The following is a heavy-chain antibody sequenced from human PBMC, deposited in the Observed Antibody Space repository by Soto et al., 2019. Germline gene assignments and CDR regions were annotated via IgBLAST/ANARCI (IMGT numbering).Heavy chain of an antibody. Sequence: EVQLVESGGGLVKPGGSLRLSCAASGFTFSNAWMNWVRQAPGKGLEWVGRIKSKTDGGTTDYAAPVKGRFTISRDDSKTTLYLQMNSLKTEDTAVYYCTTDYPGGYYYGSGSFDYWGQGTLVTVSS. V-gene: IGHV3-15*07. CDR2: IKSKTDGGTT. CDR3: TTDYPGGYYYGSGSFDY. J-gene: IGHJ4*02. D-gene: IGHD3-10*01. CDR1: GFTFSNAW.